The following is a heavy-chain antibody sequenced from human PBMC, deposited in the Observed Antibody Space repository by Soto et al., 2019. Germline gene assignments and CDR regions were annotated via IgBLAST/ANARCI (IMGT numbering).Heavy chain of an antibody. D-gene: IGHD6-13*01. Sequence: PSKNMSLTCSVSGDAISNYYWSWIRQTPGRGLEWIGCVHESGSTDYNPSLKGRVIISLHTSKRQFSLNLSSATAADTAVYYCARDKVCSWYGYYHYGMAVWGQGTTVTVSS. J-gene: IGHJ6*02. CDR3: ARDKVCSWYGYYHYGMAV. CDR2: VHESGST. CDR1: GDAISNYY. V-gene: IGHV4-59*01.